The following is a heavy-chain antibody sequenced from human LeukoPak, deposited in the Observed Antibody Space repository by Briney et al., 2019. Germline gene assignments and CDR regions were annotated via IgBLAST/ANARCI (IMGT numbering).Heavy chain of an antibody. J-gene: IGHJ4*02. CDR1: GFTFSSYW. V-gene: IGHV3-7*01. D-gene: IGHD3-3*01. CDR2: IKQDGSEK. CDR3: ARTPLDFWSGYEDY. Sequence: GGSLRLSCAASGFTFSSYWMSWVRQAPGKGLEWVANIKQDGSEKYYVDSVEGRFTISRDNAKNSLYLQMNSLRAEDTAVYYCARTPLDFWSGYEDYWGQGTLVTVSS.